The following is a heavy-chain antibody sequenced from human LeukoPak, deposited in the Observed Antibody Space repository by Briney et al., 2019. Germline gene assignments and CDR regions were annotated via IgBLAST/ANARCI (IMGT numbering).Heavy chain of an antibody. CDR2: INWNGGST. J-gene: IGHJ4*02. CDR1: GFTFDDYG. Sequence: GGSLRLSCAASGFTFDDYGMSWVRQAPGKGLEWVSGINWNGGSTGYADSVKGRFTISRDNAKNSLYLQMNSLRAEDTALYYCARVGVTIFGVVIGYFDYWGQGTLVTVSS. D-gene: IGHD3-3*01. V-gene: IGHV3-20*04. CDR3: ARVGVTIFGVVIGYFDY.